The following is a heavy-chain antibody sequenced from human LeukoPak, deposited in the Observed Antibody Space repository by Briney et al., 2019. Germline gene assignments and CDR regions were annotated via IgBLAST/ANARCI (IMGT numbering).Heavy chain of an antibody. J-gene: IGHJ4*02. V-gene: IGHV4-39*01. CDR1: GGSISSSYFY. CDR3: ARRYSGYDYEDF. CDR2: INYSGTT. Sequence: SETLSLTCTVSGGSISSSYFYWGWVRQPPGKGLEWIGTINYSGTTNYNPSLKSRVTISVDTSKNQFSLKLTSVTAADTAVYYCARRYSGYDYEDFWGQGTLVTVSS. D-gene: IGHD5-12*01.